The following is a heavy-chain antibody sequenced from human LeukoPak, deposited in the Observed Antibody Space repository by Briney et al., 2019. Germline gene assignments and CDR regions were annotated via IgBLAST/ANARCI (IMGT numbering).Heavy chain of an antibody. V-gene: IGHV4-39*01. Sequence: PSETLSLTCTVSGGSISSSSFFWGWIRQPPGQGLEWIAAIHYSGVTHYKPSLKSRVTISADTSRNQFSLKLNSVTATDTAVYYCARLGHCSGGGSCHHDYWGQGTLVTVSS. CDR3: ARLGHCSGGGSCHHDY. J-gene: IGHJ4*02. CDR2: IHYSGVT. D-gene: IGHD2-15*01. CDR1: GGSISSSSFF.